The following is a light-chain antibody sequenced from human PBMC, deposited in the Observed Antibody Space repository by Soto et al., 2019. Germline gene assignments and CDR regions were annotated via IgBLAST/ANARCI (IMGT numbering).Light chain of an antibody. V-gene: IGKV3-11*01. CDR1: QSVSSY. J-gene: IGKJ2*01. CDR2: DAS. CDR3: QHRSNWPPYT. Sequence: EIVLTQSPATLSLSPGERATLSCRASQSVSSYLAWYQQKPGQTPRLLIYDASSRATGIPARFSGSGSGTDFSLTISSLEPEDFAVYYCQHRSNWPPYTFGQGTKVEIK.